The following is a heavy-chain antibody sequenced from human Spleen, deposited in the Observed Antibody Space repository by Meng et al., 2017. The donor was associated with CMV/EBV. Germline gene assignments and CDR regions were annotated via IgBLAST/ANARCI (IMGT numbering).Heavy chain of an antibody. D-gene: IGHD3-22*01. CDR1: GFTFSNYG. J-gene: IGHJ4*02. CDR2: IHYDGTTK. CDR3: AKDGGYYDSSV. Sequence: VQLVESGGGVVQPGGSLELSCAASGFTFSNYGMHWVRQAPGKGLEWVAFIHYDGTTKYYADSVKGRFTISRDNSKNTLYLQMNSLRAEDTAVYYCAKDGGYYDSSVWGQGTLVTVSS. V-gene: IGHV3-30*02.